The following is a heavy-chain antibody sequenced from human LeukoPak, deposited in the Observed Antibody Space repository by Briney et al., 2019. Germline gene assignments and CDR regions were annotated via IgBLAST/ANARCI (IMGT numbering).Heavy chain of an antibody. J-gene: IGHJ4*02. CDR2: IYYSGST. V-gene: IGHV4-39*07. CDR1: GGSISSSSYY. D-gene: IGHD3-22*01. CDR3: ARDDSSGYYGY. Sequence: PSETLSLTCTVSGGSISSSSYYWGWIRQPPGKGLEWIGSIYYSGSTYYNPSLESRVTISVDRSKNQFSLKLSSVTAADTAVYYCARDDSSGYYGYWGQGTLVTVSS.